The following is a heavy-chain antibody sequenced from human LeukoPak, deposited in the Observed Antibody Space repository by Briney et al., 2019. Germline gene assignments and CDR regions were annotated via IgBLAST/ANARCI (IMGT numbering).Heavy chain of an antibody. CDR2: IYHSGST. D-gene: IGHD1-20*01. CDR1: GYSISSGYY. Sequence: PSETLSLTCTVSGYSISSGYYWGWIRQPPGKGLEWIGSIYHSGSTSYNPSLKSRVTISADMSKNQFSLSLTSVTAADTAVYYCARGANYNWDSWGQGTLVTVSS. V-gene: IGHV4-38-2*02. CDR3: ARGANYNWDS. J-gene: IGHJ4*02.